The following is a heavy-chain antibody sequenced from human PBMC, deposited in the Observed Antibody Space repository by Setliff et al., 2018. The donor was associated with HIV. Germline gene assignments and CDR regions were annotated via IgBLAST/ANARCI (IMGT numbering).Heavy chain of an antibody. CDR1: GYTFTNYY. CDR2: INTNTGNP. V-gene: IGHV7-4-1*02. D-gene: IGHD3-3*01. CDR3: ARDPRPLTIFAVVATNFYYYMDV. J-gene: IGHJ6*03. Sequence: ASVKVSCKTSGYTFTNYYMHWVRQAPGRGLEWMGMINTNTGNPTYAQDFTGRFVFSMDTSVSTAYLQISSLGAEDTAVYYCARDPRPLTIFAVVATNFYYYMDVWGTGTTVTVSS.